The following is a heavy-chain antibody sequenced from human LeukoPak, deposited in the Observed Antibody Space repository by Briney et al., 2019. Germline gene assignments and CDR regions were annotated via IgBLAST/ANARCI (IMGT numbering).Heavy chain of an antibody. J-gene: IGHJ4*02. CDR1: GYTFTSYG. CDR2: ISAYNGNT. Sequence: ASVKVSCKASGYTFTSYGISWVRQAPGQGLEWMGWISAYNGNTNYAQKLQGRVTMTTDTSTSTAYMELRSLRSDDTAVYYCASAITFGVVIIYPPNYYFDYCGQGTLVTVSS. D-gene: IGHD3-16*02. CDR3: ASAITFGVVIIYPPNYYFDY. V-gene: IGHV1-18*01.